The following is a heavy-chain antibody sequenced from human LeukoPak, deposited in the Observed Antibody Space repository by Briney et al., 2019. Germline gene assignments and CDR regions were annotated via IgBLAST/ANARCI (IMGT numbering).Heavy chain of an antibody. Sequence: PSETLSLTCVVSNGSLSSYYWSWIRQSPEKGPEWIGEISHRGSTNYNPSFQSRVTISVDTSKNHFSLKLTSVSAADTAVYYCARGRSTGWFLAHYFDNWGQGTLVTVSS. V-gene: IGHV4-34*01. D-gene: IGHD6-19*01. CDR2: ISHRGST. J-gene: IGHJ4*02. CDR1: NGSLSSYY. CDR3: ARGRSTGWFLAHYFDN.